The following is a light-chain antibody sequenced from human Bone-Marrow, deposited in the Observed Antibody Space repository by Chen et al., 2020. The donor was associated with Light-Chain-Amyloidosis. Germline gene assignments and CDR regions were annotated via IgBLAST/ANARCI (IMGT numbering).Light chain of an antibody. J-gene: IGKJ5*01. CDR3: QRSYSTLPIT. CDR2: TAS. V-gene: IGKV1-39*01. CDR1: QFISNY. Sequence: DIQMTQSPSSLSASVGDRVIITCRASQFISNYLNWYQQKPGKAPKLLIYTASSLQSGVPSRFSSSGSGTAFTVTIRSLQPKEFATYYCQRSYSTLPITFGLGTRLEIK.